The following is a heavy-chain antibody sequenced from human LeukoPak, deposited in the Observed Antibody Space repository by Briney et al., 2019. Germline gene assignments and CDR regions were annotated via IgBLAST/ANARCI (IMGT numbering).Heavy chain of an antibody. CDR2: IQQDGTEK. D-gene: IGHD3-22*01. V-gene: IGHV3-7*03. Sequence: PGGSLRLSCEASGFTFTTYWMSWVRQAPGKGLEWVANIQQDGTEKYYVDSVKGRFTISRDNAKNSLYLQMNSLRAEDTALYHCARIPDYYDSSGYSDYWGQGTLVTVSS. CDR1: GFTFTTYW. J-gene: IGHJ4*02. CDR3: ARIPDYYDSSGYSDY.